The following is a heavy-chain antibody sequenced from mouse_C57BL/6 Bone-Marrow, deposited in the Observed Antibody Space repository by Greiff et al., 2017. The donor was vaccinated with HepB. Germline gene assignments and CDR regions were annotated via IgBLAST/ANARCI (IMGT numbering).Heavy chain of an antibody. Sequence: QVQLKQPGAELVKPGASVKVSCKASGYTFTSYWMHWVKQRPGQGLEWIGRIHPSDSDTNYNQKFKGKATLTVDKSSSTAYMQLSSLPSEDSAVYYCAIGGDGYLFAYWGQGTLVTVSA. J-gene: IGHJ3*01. CDR2: IHPSDSDT. CDR3: AIGGDGYLFAY. CDR1: GYTFTSYW. V-gene: IGHV1-74*01. D-gene: IGHD2-3*01.